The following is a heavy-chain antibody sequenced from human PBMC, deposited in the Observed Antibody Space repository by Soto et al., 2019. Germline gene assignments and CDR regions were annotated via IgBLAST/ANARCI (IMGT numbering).Heavy chain of an antibody. CDR1: GYTFTSYD. V-gene: IGHV1-8*01. CDR3: ARVSFDSSGYYPPSRDY. CDR2: MNPNSGNT. J-gene: IGHJ4*02. Sequence: ASVKVSCKASGYTFTSYDINRVRQATGQGLEWMGWMNPNSGNTGYAQKFQGRVTMTRNTSISTAYMELSSLRSEDTAVYYCARVSFDSSGYYPPSRDYWGQGTLVTVSS. D-gene: IGHD3-22*01.